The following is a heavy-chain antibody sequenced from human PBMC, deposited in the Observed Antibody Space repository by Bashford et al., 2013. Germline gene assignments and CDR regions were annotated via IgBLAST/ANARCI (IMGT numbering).Heavy chain of an antibody. V-gene: IGHV4-59*02. CDR1: SDSVTSYY. CDR2: ISDSGST. J-gene: IGHJ6*02. Sequence: SETLSLTCTVSSDSVTSYYWGWIRQPPGKGLEWIGNISDSGSTNFSPSLKSRVTISIDTSKNQFSLKLSSVTAADTAVYYCARGKQYDYAMDVWGQGTTVTVSS. CDR3: ARGKQYDYAMDV. D-gene: IGHD1/OR15-1a*01.